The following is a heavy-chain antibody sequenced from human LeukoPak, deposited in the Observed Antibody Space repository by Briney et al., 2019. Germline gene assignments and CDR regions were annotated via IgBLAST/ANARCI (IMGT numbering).Heavy chain of an antibody. CDR1: GYTFTGYY. CDR2: INPNSGGT. D-gene: IGHD2-2*01. Sequence: ASVKVSCKASGYTFTGYYMHWVRQTPGQGLEWMGWINPNSGGTNYAQKFQGRVTMTRDTSISTAHMELSRLRSDDTAVYYCARDLGSTSLFDPWGQGTLVTVSS. CDR3: ARDLGSTSLFDP. J-gene: IGHJ5*02. V-gene: IGHV1-2*02.